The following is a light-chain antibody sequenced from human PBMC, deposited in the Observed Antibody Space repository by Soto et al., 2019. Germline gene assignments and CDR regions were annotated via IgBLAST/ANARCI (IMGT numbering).Light chain of an antibody. CDR2: GAS. CDR3: QQYGSSPYT. V-gene: IGKV3-20*01. Sequence: EIVLTQSPGTLSLSPGERATLSCRASQSVSSSYLAWYQQKPGQAPRLIIYGASDRATGIPDRFSGSGSGTDLTLTISRLEPEDFAVYYCQQYGSSPYTFGQGNKLEIK. J-gene: IGKJ2*01. CDR1: QSVSSSY.